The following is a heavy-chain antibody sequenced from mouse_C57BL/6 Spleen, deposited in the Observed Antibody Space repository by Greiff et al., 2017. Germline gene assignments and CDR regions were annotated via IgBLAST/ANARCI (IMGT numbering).Heavy chain of an antibody. CDR2: IDPETGGT. V-gene: IGHV1-15*01. D-gene: IGHD2-2*01. CDR3: TRLWLRRYFDY. Sequence: QVQLQQSGAELVRPGASVTLSCKASGYTFTDYEMHWVKQTPVHGLEWIGAIDPETGGTAYNQKFKGKAILTADKSSSTAYMALRSRTSEDSAVYYCTRLWLRRYFDYWGQGTTLTVAS. CDR1: GYTFTDYE. J-gene: IGHJ2*01.